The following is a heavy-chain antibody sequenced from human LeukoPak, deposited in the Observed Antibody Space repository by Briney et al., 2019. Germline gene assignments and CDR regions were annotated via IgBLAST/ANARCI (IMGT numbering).Heavy chain of an antibody. Sequence: PGRSLRLSCAASGFSFSSYAMHWVRQAPGKGLEWVAVISYDGSNKYYADSVKGRFTISRDNSKNTLYLQMNSLRAEDTAVYYCAKIFDDIGYFDYWGQGTLVTVSS. CDR3: AKIFDDIGYFDY. V-gene: IGHV3-30*18. D-gene: IGHD3-3*01. CDR2: ISYDGSNK. J-gene: IGHJ4*02. CDR1: GFSFSSYA.